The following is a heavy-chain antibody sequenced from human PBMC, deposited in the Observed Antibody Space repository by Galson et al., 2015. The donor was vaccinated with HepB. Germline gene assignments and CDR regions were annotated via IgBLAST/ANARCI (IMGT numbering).Heavy chain of an antibody. CDR1: GGSFSGYY. CDR3: ARVQVFWSGYYTDYYYYMDV. D-gene: IGHD3-3*01. V-gene: IGHV4-34*01. Sequence: TLSLTCAVYGGSFSGYYWSWIRQPPGKGLEWIGEINHSGSTNYNPSLKSRVTISVDTSKNQFSLKLSSVTAADTAVYYCARVQVFWSGYYTDYYYYMDVWGKGTTVTVSS. CDR2: INHSGST. J-gene: IGHJ6*03.